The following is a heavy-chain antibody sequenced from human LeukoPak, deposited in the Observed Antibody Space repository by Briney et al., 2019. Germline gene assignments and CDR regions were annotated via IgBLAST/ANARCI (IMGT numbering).Heavy chain of an antibody. CDR3: ARDKRDDLYYYYYYMGV. D-gene: IGHD1-1*01. V-gene: IGHV4-4*07. CDR2: IYTSGST. Sequence: PSETLSLTCTVSGGSISTYYWSWIRQSAGKGLEWIGHIYTSGSTNYNPSLKSRVTMSVDTSKNQFSLGLSSVTAADTAMYYCARDKRDDLYYYYYYMGVWGKGTTVTISS. CDR1: GGSISTYY. J-gene: IGHJ6*03.